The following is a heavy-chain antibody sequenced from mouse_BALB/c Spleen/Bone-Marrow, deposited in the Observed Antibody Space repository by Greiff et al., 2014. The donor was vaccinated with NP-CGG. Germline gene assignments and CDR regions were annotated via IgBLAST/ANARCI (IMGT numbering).Heavy chain of an antibody. CDR1: GYTFTDYN. CDR3: ARGGDRYDDWFAY. V-gene: IGHV1S29*02. CDR2: IYPYNGGT. D-gene: IGHD2-14*01. J-gene: IGHJ3*01. Sequence: SGPELVKPGASVKISCKASGYTFTDYNMHWVKQSHGKSLEWIGYIYPYNGGTGYNQKFKSKATLTVDNSSSTAYMKLRSLTSEDAAVDYCARGGDRYDDWFAYWGQGTLVTVSA.